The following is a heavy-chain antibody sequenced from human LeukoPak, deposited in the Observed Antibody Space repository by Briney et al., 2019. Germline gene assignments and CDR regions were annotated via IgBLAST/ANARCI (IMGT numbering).Heavy chain of an antibody. V-gene: IGHV3-7*03. Sequence: PGGSLRLSCAASGFTFSRYWMNWVRQAPGKGLEWVANIDQNGREKHFVDSVRGRFTISRDNAKNSVFLEMNSLRAEDTAVYYCAKDLLTGRSTGYWGQGTLVTVSS. D-gene: IGHD3-9*01. J-gene: IGHJ4*02. CDR3: AKDLLTGRSTGY. CDR1: GFTFSRYW. CDR2: IDQNGREK.